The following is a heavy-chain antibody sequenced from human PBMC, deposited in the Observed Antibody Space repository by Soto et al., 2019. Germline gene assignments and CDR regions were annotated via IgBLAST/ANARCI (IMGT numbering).Heavy chain of an antibody. D-gene: IGHD3-16*01. Sequence: GGSLRLSCAASGFTFSSYAMSWVRQAPGKGLEWVSAISGSGGSTYYADSVKGRFTISRDNSKNTLYLQMNSLRAEDTAVYYWAKGAPKLNDYIWGSYPPGEPRGDAFDIWGQGTMVTVSS. V-gene: IGHV3-23*01. J-gene: IGHJ3*02. CDR3: AKGAPKLNDYIWGSYPPGEPRGDAFDI. CDR1: GFTFSSYA. CDR2: ISGSGGST.